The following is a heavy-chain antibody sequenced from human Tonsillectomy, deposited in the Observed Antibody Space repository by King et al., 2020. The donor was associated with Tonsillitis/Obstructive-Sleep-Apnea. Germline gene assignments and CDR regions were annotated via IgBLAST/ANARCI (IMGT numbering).Heavy chain of an antibody. CDR2: IDPSDSYT. CDR1: GYSFTSYW. J-gene: IGHJ5*02. CDR3: ARLDMTTYNWFDP. Sequence: VQLVESGAEVKKPGESLRISCKGSGYSFTSYWISWVRQIPGKGLVWMGRIDPSDSYTNYSPSFQGHVTISADKSISTAYLQWSSLKASDTAMYYCARLDMTTYNWFDPWGQGTLVTVSS. D-gene: IGHD3-22*01. V-gene: IGHV5-10-1*01.